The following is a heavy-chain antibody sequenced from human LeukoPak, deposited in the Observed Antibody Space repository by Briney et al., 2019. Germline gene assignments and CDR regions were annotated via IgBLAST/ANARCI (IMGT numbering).Heavy chain of an antibody. V-gene: IGHV5-10-1*01. CDR1: GYSFATYW. Sequence: GESLRISRQGSGYSFATYWICLVRQMPGKRLEGMGRIDPSDSYTNYSPSFQGHVTISADKSIGTAYLQWSSLKAADTAVYYCARLGGLRSPFDLWGRGTLVSVSS. CDR3: ARLGGLRSPFDL. D-gene: IGHD3-3*01. CDR2: IDPSDSYT. J-gene: IGHJ2*01.